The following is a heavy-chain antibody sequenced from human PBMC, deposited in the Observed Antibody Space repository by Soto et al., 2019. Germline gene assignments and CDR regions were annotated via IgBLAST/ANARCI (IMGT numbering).Heavy chain of an antibody. CDR3: ARDYCSGGSCSRSLTHFDY. D-gene: IGHD2-15*01. V-gene: IGHV1-2*02. CDR1: GYTFTGYY. CDR2: INPNSGGT. J-gene: IGHJ4*02. Sequence: ASVKVSCKASGYTFTGYYMHWVRQAPGQGLEWMGWINPNSGGTNYAQKFQGRVTMTRDTSISTAYMELSRLRSDDTAVYYCARDYCSGGSCSRSLTHFDYWGQGTLVTVPS.